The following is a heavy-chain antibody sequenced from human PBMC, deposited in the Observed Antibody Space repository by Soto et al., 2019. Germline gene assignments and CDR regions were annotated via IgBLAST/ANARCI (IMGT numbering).Heavy chain of an antibody. CDR1: GYSFFNYY. Sequence: GASVKVSCKASGYSFFNYYIHWVRQAPGQGLEWMGRFLASGGNTDYAQRFRGRVSMTRDTSSTNTVSLELTSLTSDDTAVYYCARGGATIFGVIDSWGQGTRVTVLL. CDR2: FLASGGNT. J-gene: IGHJ4*02. CDR3: ARGGATIFGVIDS. D-gene: IGHD3-3*02. V-gene: IGHV1-46*01.